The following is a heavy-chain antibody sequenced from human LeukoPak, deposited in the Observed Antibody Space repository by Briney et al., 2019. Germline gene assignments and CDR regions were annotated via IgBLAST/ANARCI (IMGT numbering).Heavy chain of an antibody. CDR1: GGSISSSSYY. J-gene: IGHJ5*02. CDR2: IYYSGST. D-gene: IGHD6-13*01. CDR3: ARHAYSSSWYVINWFDP. Sequence: PSETLSLTCTVSGGSISSSSYYWGWIRRHPGKGLEWFGSIYYSGSTYYKPSLKSRVTISVDTSKNQFSLKLSSVTAADTAVYYCARHAYSSSWYVINWFDPWGQGTLVTVSS. V-gene: IGHV4-39*01.